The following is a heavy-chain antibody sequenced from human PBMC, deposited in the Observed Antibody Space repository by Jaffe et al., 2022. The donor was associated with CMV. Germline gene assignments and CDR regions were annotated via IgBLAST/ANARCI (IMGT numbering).Heavy chain of an antibody. CDR3: ATLKEIVVAIDY. CDR1: GGSISSSSYY. CDR2: IYYSGST. Sequence: QLQLQESGPGLVKPSETLSLTCTVSGGSISSSSYYWGWIRQPPGKGLEWIGSIYYSGSTYYNPSLKSRVTISVDTSKNQFSLKLSSVTAADTAVYYCATLKEIVVAIDYWGQGTLVTVSS. J-gene: IGHJ4*02. V-gene: IGHV4-39*01. D-gene: IGHD3-22*01.